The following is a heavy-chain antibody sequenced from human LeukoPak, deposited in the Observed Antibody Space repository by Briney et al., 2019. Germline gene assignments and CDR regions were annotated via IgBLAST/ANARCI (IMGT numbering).Heavy chain of an antibody. CDR3: ARGGSYGDWFDP. J-gene: IGHJ5*02. CDR2: ISSSSSYI. V-gene: IGHV3-21*01. Sequence: GGSLRLSCAASGFTFSSYSMNWVRQAPGKGLEWVSSISSSSSYIYYADSVKGRFTISRDNAKNSLYLQMNSLRAGDTAVYYCARGGSYGDWFDPWGQGTLVTVSS. CDR1: GFTFSSYS. D-gene: IGHD1-26*01.